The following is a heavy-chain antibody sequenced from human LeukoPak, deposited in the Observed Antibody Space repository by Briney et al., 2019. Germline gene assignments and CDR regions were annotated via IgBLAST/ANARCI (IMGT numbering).Heavy chain of an antibody. V-gene: IGHV1-2*02. CDR1: GYTFTGYY. D-gene: IGHD5-24*01. CDR2: INPNSGGT. J-gene: IGHJ4*02. CDR3: ARADGYNVYFDY. Sequence: ASVKVSCKASGYTFTGYYMHWVRQAPGQGLEWMGWINPNSGGTNCAQKFQGRVTMTRDTSISTAYMELSSLRSDDTAVYYCARADGYNVYFDYWGQGTLVTVSS.